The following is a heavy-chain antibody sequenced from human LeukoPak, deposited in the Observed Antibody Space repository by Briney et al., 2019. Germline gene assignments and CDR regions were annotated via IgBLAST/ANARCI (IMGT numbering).Heavy chain of an antibody. J-gene: IGHJ4*02. D-gene: IGHD7-27*01. CDR3: ARDLNWETY. Sequence: PGGSLRLSCAASGFTFSHYSMNWVRQAPGKGLEWVSYISSSSSTIYYAGSVKGRFTISRDNAKNPLYLQMNSLRAEDTAVYYCARDLNWETYWGQGTLVTVSS. CDR1: GFTFSHYS. CDR2: ISSSSSTI. V-gene: IGHV3-48*01.